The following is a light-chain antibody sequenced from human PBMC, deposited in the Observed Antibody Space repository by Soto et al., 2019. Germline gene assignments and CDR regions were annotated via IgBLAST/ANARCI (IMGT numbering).Light chain of an antibody. CDR2: SAT. Sequence: AIQMTQSPTSLSASVGDRVIITCRASQDISKDLGWYQQKPGKAPKFLIYSATSTQSGVPSTFSGSGFGTDFTLTISSLQPEDFATCYCLQDHAYPRTFGQGTKVDIK. CDR3: LQDHAYPRT. J-gene: IGKJ1*01. V-gene: IGKV1-6*01. CDR1: QDISKD.